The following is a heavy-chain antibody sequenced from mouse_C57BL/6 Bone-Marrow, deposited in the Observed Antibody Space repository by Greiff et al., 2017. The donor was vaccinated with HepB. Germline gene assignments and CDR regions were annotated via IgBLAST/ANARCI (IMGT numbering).Heavy chain of an antibody. CDR1: GYTFTSYG. J-gene: IGHJ4*01. Sequence: QVQLQQSGAELARPGASVKLSCKASGYTFTSYGISWVKQRTGQGLEWIGEIYPRSGNTYYNEKFKGKATLTADKSSSTAYMELRSLTSEDSAVYFCARWDGYYVGLYAMDYWGQGTSVTVSS. D-gene: IGHD2-3*01. V-gene: IGHV1-81*01. CDR2: IYPRSGNT. CDR3: ARWDGYYVGLYAMDY.